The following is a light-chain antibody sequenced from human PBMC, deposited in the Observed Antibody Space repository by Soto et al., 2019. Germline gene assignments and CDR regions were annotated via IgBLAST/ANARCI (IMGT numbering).Light chain of an antibody. CDR2: DVT. CDR3: CSYAGSYTV. CDR1: SSDVGSYNY. J-gene: IGLJ2*01. Sequence: QSALTQPRSVSGSPGQSVTISCTGTSSDVGSYNYVSWYQQHPGKAPKVMIYDVTKRPSGVPDRFSGSKSGNTASLTISGLQAEDEADYFCCSYAGSYTVFGGGTKVTVL. V-gene: IGLV2-11*01.